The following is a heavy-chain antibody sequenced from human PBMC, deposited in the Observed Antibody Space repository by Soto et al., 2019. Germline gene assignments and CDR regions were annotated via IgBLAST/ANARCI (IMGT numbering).Heavy chain of an antibody. V-gene: IGHV1-69*13. Sequence: ASVKVSCKASGGTFSSYAISWVRQAPGQGLEWMGGIIPIFGTANYAQKFQGRVTITADESTSTAYMELSSLRSEDTAVYYCASETSDYYDSSGYGYFQHWGQGTLVTVSS. D-gene: IGHD3-22*01. CDR2: IIPIFGTA. CDR1: GGTFSSYA. CDR3: ASETSDYYDSSGYGYFQH. J-gene: IGHJ1*01.